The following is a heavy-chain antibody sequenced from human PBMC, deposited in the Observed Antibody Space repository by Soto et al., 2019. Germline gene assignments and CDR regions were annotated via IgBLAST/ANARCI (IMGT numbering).Heavy chain of an antibody. J-gene: IGHJ4*02. CDR2: IRSKPFGHAT. Sequence: EVQLVESGGGLVQPGGSLKLSCAASGFTFSDSAVNWVRQASGKGLEWVGHIRSKPFGHATAYAASVRGRFTISRDDSKHTAYLQMNSLNTDDTAVYYCARDWTYAVDCWGQGTLVTVSS. CDR1: GFTFSDSA. CDR3: ARDWTYAVDC. D-gene: IGHD1-7*01. V-gene: IGHV3-73*02.